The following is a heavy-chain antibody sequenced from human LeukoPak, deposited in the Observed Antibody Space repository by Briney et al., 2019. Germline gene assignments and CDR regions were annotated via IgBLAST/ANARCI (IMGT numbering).Heavy chain of an antibody. CDR3: TRNLGYCTGGGCYADY. CDR1: GFTFGSYG. V-gene: IGHV3-30*02. Sequence: GGSLRLSCAASGFTFGSYGMHWVRHTPGRGLEWVALIRYDGSNKYYADSVKGRFTISRDNSKNTLYLQMNSLRAEDTAVYYCTRNLGYCTGGGCYADYWGQGTLVTVSS. J-gene: IGHJ4*02. CDR2: IRYDGSNK. D-gene: IGHD2-15*01.